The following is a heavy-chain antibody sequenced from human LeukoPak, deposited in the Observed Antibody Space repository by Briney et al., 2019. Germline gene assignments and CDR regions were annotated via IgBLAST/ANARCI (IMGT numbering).Heavy chain of an antibody. CDR1: GGSISSTNW. CDR2: VELSGRT. J-gene: IGHJ4*02. D-gene: IGHD2-21*02. CDR3: ASRAAFCGDDCFRFDY. V-gene: IGHV4-4*02. Sequence: PSGTLSLTCGVSGGSISSTNWWTWVRQPPGEGLEWIGEVELSGRTNYNPSLESRVTISVDTSKNQFSLNLTSVTAADTAVYYCASRAAFCGDDCFRFDYWGQGTLVTVSS.